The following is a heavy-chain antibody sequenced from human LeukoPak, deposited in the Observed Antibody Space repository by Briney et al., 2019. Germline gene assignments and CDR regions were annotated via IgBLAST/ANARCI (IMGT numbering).Heavy chain of an antibody. J-gene: IGHJ2*01. CDR1: GYTFTEYY. D-gene: IGHD4-17*01. CDR3: ARYGQNWYFAL. CDR2: INPNSGGT. Sequence: GASVKVSCKASGYTFTEYYMHWVRQAPGQGLEWMGWINPNSGGTKYEQKFQGRVTMTRDTSISTAYMELSRLRSDDTAVYYCARYGQNWYFALWGRGTLVTVSP. V-gene: IGHV1-2*02.